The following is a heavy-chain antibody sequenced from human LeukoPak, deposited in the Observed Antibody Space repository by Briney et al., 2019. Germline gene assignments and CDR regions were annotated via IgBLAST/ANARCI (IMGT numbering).Heavy chain of an antibody. J-gene: IGHJ4*02. V-gene: IGHV4-4*02. D-gene: IGHD6-19*01. CDR1: GGSISSSNW. Sequence: PSETLSLTCAVSGGSISSSNWWSWVRQPPGKGLEWIGEIYHSGSTNYNPSLKSRVTISVDKSKNQFSLKLSSVTAADTAVYYCARDWRSGWYYFDYWGQGTLVTVSS. CDR2: IYHSGST. CDR3: ARDWRSGWYYFDY.